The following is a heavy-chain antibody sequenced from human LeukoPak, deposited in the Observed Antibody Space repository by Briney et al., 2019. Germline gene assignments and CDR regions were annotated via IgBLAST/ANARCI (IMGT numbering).Heavy chain of an antibody. V-gene: IGHV5-51*01. J-gene: IGHJ4*02. CDR1: GYRFTDYW. CDR3: ARADSSGPRDY. D-gene: IGHD3-22*01. CDR2: IYPGDSDS. Sequence: GESLKISCKGSGYRFTDYWIAWVRQMPGKGLEWMGIIYPGDSDSRYSPSFQGQVTFSADKSISTAYLQWSSLKASDTAMYYCARADSSGPRDYWGQGTLVTVSS.